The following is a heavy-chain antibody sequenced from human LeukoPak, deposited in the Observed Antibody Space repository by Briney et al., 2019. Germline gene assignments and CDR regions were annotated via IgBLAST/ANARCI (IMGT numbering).Heavy chain of an antibody. V-gene: IGHV1-18*01. Sequence: ASVKVSCKASGYIFTSFGIGWVRQAPGQGLEWMGWISAYSGDTDYAQKLQGRVTMTTDSSTRTAYMELRSLRSDDTAVYYCASDTRSSGRTYFDYWGQGTLVTVSS. CDR3: ASDTRSSGRTYFDY. D-gene: IGHD3-10*01. CDR1: GYIFTSFG. J-gene: IGHJ4*02. CDR2: ISAYSGDT.